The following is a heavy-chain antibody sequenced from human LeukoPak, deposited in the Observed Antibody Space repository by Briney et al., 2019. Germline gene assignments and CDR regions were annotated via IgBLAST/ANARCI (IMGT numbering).Heavy chain of an antibody. J-gene: IGHJ4*02. CDR1: GYTLTALA. CDR3: ATLEPEPGDFGGLAY. V-gene: IGHV1-24*01. Sequence: ASVMVSCKVSGYTLTALALHWVRQAPGKWFEWIGGFDSEEYDTIYAQKFQGRITMTEDTPTDTAYMELSGLYFEDTAVYYCATLEPEPGDFGGLAYWGQGTLVTVSS. CDR2: FDSEEYDT. D-gene: IGHD4-17*01.